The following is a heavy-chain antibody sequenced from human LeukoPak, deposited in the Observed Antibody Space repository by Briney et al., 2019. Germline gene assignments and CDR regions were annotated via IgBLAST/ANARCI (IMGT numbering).Heavy chain of an antibody. Sequence: PGGSLRLSCAASGFTFSSYWMTWVRQAPGEGLEWVANIKQDGSEKYYVNSVKGRFTISRDNAKNSLYLQMNSLRAEDTAIYYCARDGRPLHSNYADYFDYWGQGTLVTVSS. CDR2: IKQDGSEK. V-gene: IGHV3-7*01. CDR3: ARDGRPLHSNYADYFDY. J-gene: IGHJ4*02. D-gene: IGHD4-11*01. CDR1: GFTFSSYW.